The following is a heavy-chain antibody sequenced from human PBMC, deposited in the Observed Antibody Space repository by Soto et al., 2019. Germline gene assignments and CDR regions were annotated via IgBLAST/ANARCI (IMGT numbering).Heavy chain of an antibody. CDR1: GFTFSSYA. J-gene: IGHJ6*02. Sequence: EVQLLESGGGLVQPGGSLRLSCAASGFTFSSYAMSWVRQAPGKGLEWVSAISGSGGSTYYADSVKGRFTISRDNSKNTLYLQMNSLRAEDTAVYYCAKDVINSGDFWSGYYGGYYGMDVWGQGTTVTVSS. CDR3: AKDVINSGDFWSGYYGGYYGMDV. D-gene: IGHD3-3*01. CDR2: ISGSGGST. V-gene: IGHV3-23*01.